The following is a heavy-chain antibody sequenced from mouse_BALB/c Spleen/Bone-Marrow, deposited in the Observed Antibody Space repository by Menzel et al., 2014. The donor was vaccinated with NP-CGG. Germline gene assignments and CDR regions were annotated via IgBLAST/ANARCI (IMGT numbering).Heavy chain of an antibody. CDR2: IDPANGNT. CDR3: ARYCYGFYFDY. J-gene: IGHJ2*01. Sequence: EVQLQQSGAELVKPGASVKLSCTASGFNIKDTYMHWVKQRPEQGLEWIGRIDPANGNTKYDPKFQGKATITADTSSNTAYLQLSSLTSEDTAVYYCARYCYGFYFDYWGQGTTLTVSS. V-gene: IGHV14-3*02. CDR1: GFNIKDTY. D-gene: IGHD1-1*01.